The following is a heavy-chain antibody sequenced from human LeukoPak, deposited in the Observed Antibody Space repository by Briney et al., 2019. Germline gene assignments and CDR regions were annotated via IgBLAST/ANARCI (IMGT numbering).Heavy chain of an antibody. Sequence: GGSLRLSCAACGFTFSTSAMSWVRQAPGKGLEWVSATTGGGDYTYYADSVKGRFTISRDNPKNAVYLQMISLRAEDTAVYYCAKGYRGIEAFDVWGQGTMVTVSS. CDR1: GFTFSTSA. V-gene: IGHV3-23*01. CDR2: TTGGGDYT. J-gene: IGHJ3*01. CDR3: AKGYRGIEAFDV. D-gene: IGHD2-2*02.